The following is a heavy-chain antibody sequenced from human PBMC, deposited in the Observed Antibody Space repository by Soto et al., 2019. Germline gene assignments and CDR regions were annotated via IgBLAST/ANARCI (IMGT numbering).Heavy chain of an antibody. CDR1: GFSLSTSGEA. V-gene: IGHV2-5*02. D-gene: IGHD3-10*01. Sequence: QITLKESGPALVKPTQTLTLTCTFSGFSLSTSGEAVGWIRQPPGEALEWLALIYWDDENRYNPTLKTRLTITKDTSKNQVVLTLTNMDPLDTATYYCAHYVSASPAGWFDPWGQGILVTVSS. CDR2: IYWDDEN. J-gene: IGHJ5*02. CDR3: AHYVSASPAGWFDP.